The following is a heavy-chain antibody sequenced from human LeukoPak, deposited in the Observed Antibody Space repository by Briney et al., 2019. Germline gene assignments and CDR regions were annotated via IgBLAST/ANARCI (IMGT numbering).Heavy chain of an antibody. CDR2: ISGSGGST. J-gene: IGHJ4*02. Sequence: PGGSLRLSCAASGFTFSDYYMSWVRQAPGKGLEWVSAISGSGGSTYYADSVKGRFTISRDNSKNTLYLQMNSLRAEDTAVYYCAKAPYDYVWGSYRPIDYWGQGTLVTVSS. V-gene: IGHV3-23*01. D-gene: IGHD3-16*02. CDR3: AKAPYDYVWGSYRPIDY. CDR1: GFTFSDYY.